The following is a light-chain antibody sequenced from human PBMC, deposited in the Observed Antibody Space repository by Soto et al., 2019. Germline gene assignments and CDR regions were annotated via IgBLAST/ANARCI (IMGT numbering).Light chain of an antibody. Sequence: AIQMTQSPSSLSASVGDRVTITCRASQGIRNDLGWYQQKPGKAPKLLIYAASSLQSGVPSRFSGSGSGTDFTLTISCLQSEDFATYYCQQYYSYPPTFGQGTKVDI. CDR3: QQYYSYPPT. J-gene: IGKJ1*01. CDR1: QGIRND. CDR2: AAS. V-gene: IGKV1-6*01.